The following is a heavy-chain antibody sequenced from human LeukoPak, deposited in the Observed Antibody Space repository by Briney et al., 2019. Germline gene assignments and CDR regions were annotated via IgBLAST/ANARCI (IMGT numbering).Heavy chain of an antibody. CDR1: DDSISRYY. Sequence: PSETLSLTCTVSDDSISRYYWSCIRQPPGKGLECIGYISYSGSTKFNPSLESRVTISLDTSKNLFSLKVTSVTAADTAVYYCARVGRGDHTWGSYSFDSWGQGSLVTVSS. V-gene: IGHV4-59*12. CDR2: ISYSGST. D-gene: IGHD3-16*01. J-gene: IGHJ4*02. CDR3: ARVGRGDHTWGSYSFDS.